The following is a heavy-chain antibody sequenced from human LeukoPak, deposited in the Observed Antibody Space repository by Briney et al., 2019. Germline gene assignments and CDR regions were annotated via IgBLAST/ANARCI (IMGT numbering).Heavy chain of an antibody. CDR3: ARDWGRYHQHNWFDP. Sequence: GGPQTLSCALCGLPHCSYSMPCHRHATGQGLQSVSSISSGCGYIYYAGSVKGRFTISRDNAKNTLYLQMNNLRAEDTAVYYCARDWGRYHQHNWFDPWGQGTLVTVSS. CDR1: GLPHCSYS. V-gene: IGHV3-21*01. CDR2: ISSGCGYI. J-gene: IGHJ5*02. D-gene: IGHD2-2*01.